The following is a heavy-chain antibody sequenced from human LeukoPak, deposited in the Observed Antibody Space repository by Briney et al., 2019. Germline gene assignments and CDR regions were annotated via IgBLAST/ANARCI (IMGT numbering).Heavy chain of an antibody. Sequence: GGSLRLSCAASGFTFSSYAMSWVRRAPGKGLEWVSAISGSGGSTYYADSVKGRFTISRDNSKNTLYLQMNSLRAEDTAVYYCAKAYSSSWYYFDYWGQGTLVTVSS. CDR2: ISGSGGST. V-gene: IGHV3-23*01. D-gene: IGHD6-13*01. CDR1: GFTFSSYA. CDR3: AKAYSSSWYYFDY. J-gene: IGHJ4*02.